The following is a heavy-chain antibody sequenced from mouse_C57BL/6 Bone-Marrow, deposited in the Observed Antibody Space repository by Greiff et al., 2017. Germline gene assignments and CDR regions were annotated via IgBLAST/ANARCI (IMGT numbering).Heavy chain of an antibody. CDR2: IRLKSDNYAT. Sequence: EVKLMESGGGLVQPGGSMKLSCVASGFTFSNYWMNWVRQSPEKGLEWVAQIRLKSDNYATHYAESVKGRFTISRDDSKSSVYLQMNNLRAEDTGIYYCTDYYGSSPWYFDVWGTGTTVTVSS. CDR3: TDYYGSSPWYFDV. V-gene: IGHV6-3*01. CDR1: GFTFSNYW. J-gene: IGHJ1*03. D-gene: IGHD1-1*01.